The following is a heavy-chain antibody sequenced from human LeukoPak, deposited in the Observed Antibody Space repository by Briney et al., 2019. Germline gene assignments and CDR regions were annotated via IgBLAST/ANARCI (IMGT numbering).Heavy chain of an antibody. CDR2: IIPIFGTA. Sequence: GASVKVSCKASGYTFTSYAMHWVRQAPGQGLEWMGGIIPIFGTANYAQKFQGRVTITADESTSTAYMELSSLRSEDTAVYCCARGSITIFGEWLGSWFDPWGQGTLVTVSS. J-gene: IGHJ5*02. CDR1: GYTFTSYA. D-gene: IGHD3-3*01. V-gene: IGHV1-69*13. CDR3: ARGSITIFGEWLGSWFDP.